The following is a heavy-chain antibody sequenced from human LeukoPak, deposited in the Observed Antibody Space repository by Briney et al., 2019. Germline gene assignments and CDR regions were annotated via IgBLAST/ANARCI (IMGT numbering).Heavy chain of an antibody. Sequence: GGSLRLSCAASGFTFDDYAMHWVRQAPGKGLEWVSGISWNSGSIGYADSVKGRFTLSRDNAKNSLYLQMNSLRAEDMALYYCAKAQYSSGWYYFDYWGQGTLVTVSS. CDR2: ISWNSGSI. V-gene: IGHV3-9*03. CDR3: AKAQYSSGWYYFDY. CDR1: GFTFDDYA. D-gene: IGHD6-19*01. J-gene: IGHJ4*02.